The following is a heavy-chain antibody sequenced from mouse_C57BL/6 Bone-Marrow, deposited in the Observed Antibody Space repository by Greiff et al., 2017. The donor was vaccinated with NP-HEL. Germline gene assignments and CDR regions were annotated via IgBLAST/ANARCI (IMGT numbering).Heavy chain of an antibody. V-gene: IGHV1-81*01. J-gene: IGHJ3*01. Sequence: VQLQQSGAELARPGASVKLSCKASGYTFTSYGISWVKQRTGQGLEWIGEIYPGSGNTYYNEKFKGKATLTADKSSSTAYMELRSLTSEDSAVYFCASSITVFFAYWGQGTLVTVSA. D-gene: IGHD1-3*01. CDR2: IYPGSGNT. CDR3: ASSITVFFAY. CDR1: GYTFTSYG.